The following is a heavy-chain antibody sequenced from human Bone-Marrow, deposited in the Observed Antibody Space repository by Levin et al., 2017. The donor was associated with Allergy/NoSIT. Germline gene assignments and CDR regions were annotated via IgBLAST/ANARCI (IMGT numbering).Heavy chain of an antibody. Sequence: SQTLSLTCAVHGGSFSGYYWSWIRHLPGKGLEWIGYVSYSGITFYNPSLKSRVTISVDTSKKLFSLNLSSVTAADTAVYYCARGITIFGVVLAVNDAFDIWGQGTMVTVSS. D-gene: IGHD3-3*01. CDR1: GGSFSGYY. J-gene: IGHJ3*02. CDR2: VSYSGIT. CDR3: ARGITIFGVVLAVNDAFDI. V-gene: IGHV4-31*11.